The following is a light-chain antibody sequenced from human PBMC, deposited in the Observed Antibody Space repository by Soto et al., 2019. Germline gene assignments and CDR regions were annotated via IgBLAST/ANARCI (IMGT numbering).Light chain of an antibody. CDR2: GAS. J-gene: IGKJ5*01. CDR3: QQRSNWPPS. Sequence: EIVLTQSPDTLSLSPGEGASLSCRASQSVHTFLAWYQQKPGQAPRLLIYGASTRATGIPARFSGSGSGTDFTLTISSLEPEDFAVYYCQQRSNWPPSFGQGTRLEIK. V-gene: IGKV3-11*01. CDR1: QSVHTF.